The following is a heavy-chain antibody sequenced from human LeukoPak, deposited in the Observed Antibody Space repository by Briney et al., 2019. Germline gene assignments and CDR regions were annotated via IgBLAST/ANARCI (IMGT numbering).Heavy chain of an antibody. CDR2: IHANGDT. J-gene: IGHJ3*01. CDR1: GGPLSSYL. V-gene: IGHV4-59*08. CDR3: ARHPANWNYGAFDV. Sequence: PSETLSLTCTVSGGPLSSYLWIWIRQPPGKGLEWIAYIHANGDTNYNPSLKSRMTQSVDTSKNQFSLRLSSVTAADTAVYYCARHPANWNYGAFDVWGQGTMVTVS. D-gene: IGHD1-7*01.